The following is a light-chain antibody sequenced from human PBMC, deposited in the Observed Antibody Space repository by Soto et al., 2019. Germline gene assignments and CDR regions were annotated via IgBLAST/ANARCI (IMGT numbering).Light chain of an antibody. J-gene: IGKJ1*01. CDR3: QQYNGYSTWT. Sequence: IQLTQSPSSLSASVGDIVTITCRASQDIAIYLAWYQQKPGEAPKLLIYAASTLHGGVPSRFSGSGYGTEFTLTISSLQPDDFATYYCQQYNGYSTWTFGQGTKVDIK. V-gene: IGKV1-9*01. CDR2: AAS. CDR1: QDIAIY.